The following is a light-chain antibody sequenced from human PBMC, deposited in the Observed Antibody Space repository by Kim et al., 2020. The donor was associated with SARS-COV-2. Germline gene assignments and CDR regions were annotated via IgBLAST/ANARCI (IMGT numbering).Light chain of an antibody. CDR1: HGVLTSNNRNS. CDR3: QQYYSLPLT. CDR2: WAS. Sequence: ATISCKSSHGVLTSNNRNSVAWYQKKPGQPPKLIIYWASTRESGAPDRFSGSGSGTDFTLIINSLQAEDVAIYYCQQYYSLPLTFGQGTRLEIK. J-gene: IGKJ5*01. V-gene: IGKV4-1*01.